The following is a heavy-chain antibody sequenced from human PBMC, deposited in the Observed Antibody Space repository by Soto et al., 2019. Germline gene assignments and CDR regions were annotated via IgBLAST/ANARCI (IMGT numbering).Heavy chain of an antibody. V-gene: IGHV3-23*01. CDR3: AQLGFVLMELYYFHQ. J-gene: IGHJ4*01. CDR2: SSGNSGKT. D-gene: IGHD2-8*01. Sequence: GGSLRLSCTASGFTFSSYAMSWVRQAPGKELEWVSTSSGNSGKTNYAESVKGRFSISRDNSKNTVHLQLDSLRADDTAVYFCAQLGFVLMELYYFHQWGHGALVTVSS. CDR1: GFTFSSYA.